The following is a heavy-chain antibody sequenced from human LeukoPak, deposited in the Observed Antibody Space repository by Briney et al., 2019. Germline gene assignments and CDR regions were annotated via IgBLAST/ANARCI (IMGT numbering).Heavy chain of an antibody. CDR3: ARDKGLGILTGSGLDY. V-gene: IGHV3-48*03. CDR2: ISSSGSTI. CDR1: GFTFSSYE. J-gene: IGHJ4*02. D-gene: IGHD3-9*01. Sequence: PGGSLRLSCAASGFTFSSYEMNWVRQAPGKGLEWVSYISSSGSTIYYADSVKGRFTISRDNAKNSLYLQMNSLRAEDTAVYYCARDKGLGILTGSGLDYWGQGTLVTVSS.